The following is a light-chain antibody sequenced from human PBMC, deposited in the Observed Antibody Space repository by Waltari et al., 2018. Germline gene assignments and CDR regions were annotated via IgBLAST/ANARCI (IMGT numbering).Light chain of an antibody. V-gene: IGKV3-11*01. CDR3: QQRASWPNT. CDR2: GTY. CDR1: QSVSNY. J-gene: IGKJ2*01. Sequence: EIVLTQSPATLSLSPGEGATLSCRASQSVSNYLAWYQQKPGQAPRLLIYGTYNRATGSPARFSGSWSGTDFTLTISSLEPEDFAVYYCQQRASWPNTFGQGTKLEIK.